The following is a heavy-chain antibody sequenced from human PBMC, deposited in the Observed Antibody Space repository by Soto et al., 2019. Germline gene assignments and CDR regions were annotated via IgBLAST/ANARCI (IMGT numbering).Heavy chain of an antibody. V-gene: IGHV1-18*01. Sequence: ASVKVSCKASGYTFTSYGISWVRQAPGQGLEWMGWISAYNGNTNYAQKLQGRVTMTTDTSTSTAYMELRSLRSEDTAVYYCARSHDPLFTDAFDIWGQGTMVTVSS. CDR1: GYTFTSYG. CDR3: ARSHDPLFTDAFDI. D-gene: IGHD2-21*01. CDR2: ISAYNGNT. J-gene: IGHJ3*02.